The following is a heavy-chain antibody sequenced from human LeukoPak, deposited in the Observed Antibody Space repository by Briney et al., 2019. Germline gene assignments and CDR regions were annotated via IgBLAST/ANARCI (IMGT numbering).Heavy chain of an antibody. Sequence: SGPTLVKPTQTLTLTCTFSGLSLSTSGVGVGWIRQPPGKALEWLALIYWNDDKRYSPSLKSRLTITKDTSKNQVVLTMTNMDPVDTATYYCAHRAGSGSYPGYFDYWGQGTLVTVSS. CDR1: GLSLSTSGVG. CDR2: IYWNDDK. J-gene: IGHJ4*02. CDR3: AHRAGSGSYPGYFDY. V-gene: IGHV2-5*01. D-gene: IGHD1-26*01.